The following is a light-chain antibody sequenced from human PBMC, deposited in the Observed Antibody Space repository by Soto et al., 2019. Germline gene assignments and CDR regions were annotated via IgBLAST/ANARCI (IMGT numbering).Light chain of an antibody. V-gene: IGKV3-20*01. CDR2: GAY. CDR1: QSVSSY. Sequence: EIVLTQSPATLSLSPGERATHSCRASQSVSSYLAWYQQKPGQAPRLLIFGAYSRANGIPDRFSGSGSGTDFTLTISRLEPEDFAVFYCQQYGSSPLTFGGGTKVDI. J-gene: IGKJ4*01. CDR3: QQYGSSPLT.